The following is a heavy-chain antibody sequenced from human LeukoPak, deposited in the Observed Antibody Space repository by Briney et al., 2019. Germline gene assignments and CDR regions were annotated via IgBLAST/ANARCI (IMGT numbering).Heavy chain of an antibody. D-gene: IGHD3-22*01. Sequence: SETLSVTCTVSGGSISGYYWSWIRQPPGKGLEWIGYIHYSGSTNYNPSLKSRVTISLDTSTNQFSLRLSSVTAADTAVYYCTRGTMTINYFDYWGQGTLVTVSS. CDR3: TRGTMTINYFDY. CDR2: IHYSGST. CDR1: GGSISGYY. V-gene: IGHV4-59*01. J-gene: IGHJ4*02.